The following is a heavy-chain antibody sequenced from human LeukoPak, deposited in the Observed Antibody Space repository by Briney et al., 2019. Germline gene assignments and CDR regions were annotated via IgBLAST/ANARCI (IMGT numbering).Heavy chain of an antibody. CDR1: GFTFSNYA. V-gene: IGHV3-23*01. J-gene: IGHJ4*02. CDR3: AKKITYDYGDPHFDY. CDR2: ISGGGGRT. Sequence: GGSLRLSCAASGFTFSNYAMSWVRQAPGEGREWVSSISGGGGRTYYADSVKGRSTISRDNSKNTLSMQMKSLRAEDTAVYYCAKKITYDYGDPHFDYWGQGTLVTVSS. D-gene: IGHD4-17*01.